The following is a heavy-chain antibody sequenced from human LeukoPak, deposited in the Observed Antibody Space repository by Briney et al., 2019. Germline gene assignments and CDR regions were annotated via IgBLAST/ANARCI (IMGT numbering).Heavy chain of an antibody. J-gene: IGHJ4*02. D-gene: IGHD2-2*01. CDR1: GYTFTSYY. CDR3: AREKSQHLGYCSSTSCYSPFDY. Sequence: ASVKVSCKASGYTFTSYYMHWVRQAPGQGLEWMGIINPSGGSTSYAQKFKGRATMTRDTSTSTVYMELSSLRSEDTAVYYCAREKSQHLGYCSSTSCYSPFDYWGRGTLVTVSS. CDR2: INPSGGST. V-gene: IGHV1-46*01.